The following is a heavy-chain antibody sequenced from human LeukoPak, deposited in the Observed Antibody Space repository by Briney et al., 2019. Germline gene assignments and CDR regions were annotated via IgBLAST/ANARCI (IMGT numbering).Heavy chain of an antibody. CDR3: AKGGSYAPLDY. CDR2: ISDSGGDS. D-gene: IGHD1-26*01. CDR1: GFTFGSSA. Sequence: GGSLRLSCTASGFTFGSSAMTWVRQAPGKGLDWVSAISDSGGDSIYTDSVKDRFTISRDTSKNTLYLQMNSLRAEDTALYYCAKGGSYAPLDYWGQGTLVTVSS. J-gene: IGHJ4*02. V-gene: IGHV3-23*01.